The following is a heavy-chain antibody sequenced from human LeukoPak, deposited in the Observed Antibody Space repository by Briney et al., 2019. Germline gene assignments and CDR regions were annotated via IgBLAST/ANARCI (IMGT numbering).Heavy chain of an antibody. CDR1: GFTFDDYA. D-gene: IGHD5-12*01. J-gene: IGHJ3*02. CDR2: ISWNSGSI. V-gene: IGHV3-9*01. CDR3: AKDMGRGYDAFDI. Sequence: PGGSLRLSCAASGFTFDDYAMHWVRQAPGKGLEWVSGISWNSGSIGYADSVKGRFTISRDNAKNSLYLQMSSLRAEDTALYYCAKDMGRGYDAFDIWGQGTMVTVSS.